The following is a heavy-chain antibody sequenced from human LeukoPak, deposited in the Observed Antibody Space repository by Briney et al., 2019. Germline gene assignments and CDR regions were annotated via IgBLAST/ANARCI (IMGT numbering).Heavy chain of an antibody. J-gene: IGHJ4*02. CDR2: ISDSGGST. V-gene: IGHV3-23*01. CDR3: AKEADLLTGYWDY. Sequence: PGGSLRLSCAASGFTFSNYVMSWVRQAPGKGLEWVSAISDSGGSTYYADSVKGRFTISRDNSENTLHLQMNSLRAEDTAVYYCAKEADLLTGYWDYWGQGTLVTVSS. CDR1: GFTFSNYV. D-gene: IGHD3-9*01.